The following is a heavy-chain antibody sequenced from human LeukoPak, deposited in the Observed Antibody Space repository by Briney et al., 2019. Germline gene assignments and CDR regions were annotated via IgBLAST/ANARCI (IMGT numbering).Heavy chain of an antibody. Sequence: GESLMISCKGSGYSFTSYWLGWVRQMPGKGLEWMGIIYPGDSDTRYSPSFQGQVTISADKSISTAYLQWSSLKASDTAMYYCAISYSSSWLNFDNWGQGTLVTVSS. CDR2: IYPGDSDT. D-gene: IGHD6-13*01. CDR3: AISYSSSWLNFDN. CDR1: GYSFTSYW. V-gene: IGHV5-51*01. J-gene: IGHJ4*02.